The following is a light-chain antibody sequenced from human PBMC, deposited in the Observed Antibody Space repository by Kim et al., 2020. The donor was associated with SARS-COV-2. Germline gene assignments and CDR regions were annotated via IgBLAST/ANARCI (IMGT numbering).Light chain of an antibody. CDR2: WAS. CDR1: RSMLYTSDNKNY. V-gene: IGKV4-1*01. CDR3: QQYYSYPT. J-gene: IGKJ1*01. Sequence: RATINCKSSRSMLYTSDNKNYLAWYQHKGGQPPKLLIYWASTRGSGVPDRIRGSGWGADLTLTSRSLQAEGVAVYYCQQYYSYPTFGQGTKVDSK.